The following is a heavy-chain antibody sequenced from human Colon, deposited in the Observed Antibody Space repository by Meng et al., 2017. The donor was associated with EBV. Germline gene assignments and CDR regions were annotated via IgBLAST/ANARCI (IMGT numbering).Heavy chain of an antibody. D-gene: IGHD1/OR15-1a*01. Sequence: QVQLPQSGPALVTPSPNLPLTRAIPGDSVSSTGAAWTLIRQSPSRGLEWLGRTYYRSKWHNDYAVSVKGRIAINPDTSKNQFFLQLNSVTPEDTAVYSCARDYGTSRPFEYWGQGILVTVSS. CDR2: TYYRSKWHN. CDR1: GDSVSSTGAA. CDR3: ARDYGTSRPFEY. J-gene: IGHJ4*02. V-gene: IGHV6-1*01.